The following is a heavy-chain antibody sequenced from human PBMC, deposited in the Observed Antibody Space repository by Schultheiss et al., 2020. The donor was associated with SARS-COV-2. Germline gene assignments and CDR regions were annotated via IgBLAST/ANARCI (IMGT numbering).Heavy chain of an antibody. J-gene: IGHJ4*02. Sequence: SETLSLTCAVSGYSISSGYYWGWIRQPPGKGLQWIGYIYYSGSTNYNPSLKSRVTISVDTSKNQFSLQLNSVTPEDTAVYYCARLGGITFGGIIVWGQGTLVTVSS. V-gene: IGHV4-38-2*01. CDR2: IYYSGST. CDR1: GYSISSGYY. D-gene: IGHD3-16*02. CDR3: ARLGGITFGGIIV.